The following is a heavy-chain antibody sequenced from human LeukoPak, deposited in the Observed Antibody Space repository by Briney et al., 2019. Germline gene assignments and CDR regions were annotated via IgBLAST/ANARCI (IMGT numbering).Heavy chain of an antibody. V-gene: IGHV5-51*01. D-gene: IGHD6-19*01. CDR3: ARHGVAGTFNYFDY. CDR2: IYPRDSDT. J-gene: IGHJ4*02. Sequence: AIIYPRDSDTTYSPSFQGHVTISADNSISTPYLQWSSLKASDTAMYYCARHGVAGTFNYFDYWGQGTLVTVSS.